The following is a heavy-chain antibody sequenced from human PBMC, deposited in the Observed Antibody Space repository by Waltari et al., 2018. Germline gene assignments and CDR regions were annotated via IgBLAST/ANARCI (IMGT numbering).Heavy chain of an antibody. CDR1: GGSLNGFI. J-gene: IGHJ6*02. Sequence: QVQLQQWGAGLFKPSETLSLTCAISGGSLNGFIWTWKRQTPGKVLEWLGEIDHRGKTNYDPSLKSRVSISADASKNQFSLSLTSVTAADTAVYYCARVKGITMMVVIRYGMDVWGQGTTVTVSS. CDR3: ARVKGITMMVVIRYGMDV. V-gene: IGHV4-34*02. CDR2: IDHRGKT. D-gene: IGHD3-22*01.